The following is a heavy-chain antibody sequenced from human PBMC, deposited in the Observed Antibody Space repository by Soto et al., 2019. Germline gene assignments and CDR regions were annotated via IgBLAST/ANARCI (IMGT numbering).Heavy chain of an antibody. CDR3: ARDPYFGAIDY. CDR2: LNPDGSVK. D-gene: IGHD3-16*01. J-gene: IGHJ4*02. CDR1: GLAFSTSW. Sequence: EVQLVESGGGLVQPGGSLRLSCGASGLAFSTSWMAWVRQAPGKGLEWVAELNPDGSVKNYEDAVRGRVTISRDNAKNSVYLQMNSLRVEDTAIYYCARDPYFGAIDYWCRGTLVTVSP. V-gene: IGHV3-7*01.